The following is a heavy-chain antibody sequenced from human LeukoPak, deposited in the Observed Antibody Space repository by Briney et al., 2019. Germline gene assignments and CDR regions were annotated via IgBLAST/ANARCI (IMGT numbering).Heavy chain of an antibody. CDR1: GFTFSSYA. CDR2: ISSNGDST. Sequence: PGGSLRLSCAASGFTFSSYAMHWVRQAPGKGLEYVSAISSNGDSTYYANSVKGRFTISRDNSKNTLYLQMGSLRVEDMAVYYCARGSHRRYGSSWYSLWGQGTLVTVSS. CDR3: ARGSHRRYGSSWYSL. J-gene: IGHJ4*02. D-gene: IGHD6-13*01. V-gene: IGHV3-64*01.